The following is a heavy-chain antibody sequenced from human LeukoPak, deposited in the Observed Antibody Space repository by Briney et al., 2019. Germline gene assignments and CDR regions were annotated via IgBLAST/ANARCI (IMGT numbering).Heavy chain of an antibody. CDR1: GGSFSGYY. Sequence: SETLSLTCAVYGGSFSGYYWSWIRQPPGEGLEWIGYIYYSGSTNYNPSLKSRVAISVDTSKNQFSLKLSSVTAADTAVYFCARHYPPDYTFDCWGQGTLVTVSS. CDR2: IYYSGST. D-gene: IGHD4-4*01. CDR3: ARHYPPDYTFDC. J-gene: IGHJ4*02. V-gene: IGHV4-59*08.